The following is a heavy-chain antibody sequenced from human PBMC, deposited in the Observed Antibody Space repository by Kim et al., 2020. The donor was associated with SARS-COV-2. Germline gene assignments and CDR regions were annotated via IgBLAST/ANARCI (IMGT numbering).Heavy chain of an antibody. Sequence: TPYLKRRVTMSVDTSKNQFSLKLGSVTAADTAVYYCARSLRFLEWLPIDYWGQGTLVTVSS. V-gene: IGHV4-59*10. J-gene: IGHJ4*02. D-gene: IGHD3-3*01. CDR3: ARSLRFLEWLPIDY.